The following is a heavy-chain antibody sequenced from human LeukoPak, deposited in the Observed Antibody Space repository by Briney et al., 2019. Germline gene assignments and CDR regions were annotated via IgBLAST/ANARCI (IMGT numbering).Heavy chain of an antibody. CDR3: ARDFGGRSWTISMVRGEAYFDY. J-gene: IGHJ4*02. D-gene: IGHD3-10*01. Sequence: GGSLRLSCAASGFTFSSYAMSWVRQAPGKGLEWVSAISGSGGSTYYADSVKGRFTISRDNAKNSLYLQMNSLRAEDTAVYYCARDFGGRSWTISMVRGEAYFDYWGQGTLVTVSS. V-gene: IGHV3-23*01. CDR1: GFTFSSYA. CDR2: ISGSGGST.